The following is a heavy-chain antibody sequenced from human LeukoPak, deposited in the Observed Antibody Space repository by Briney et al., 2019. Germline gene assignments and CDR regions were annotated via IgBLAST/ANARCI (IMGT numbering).Heavy chain of an antibody. CDR2: IYYSGST. V-gene: IGHV4-59*08. CDR1: GGSISSYS. D-gene: IGHD2-21*01. CDR3: ARHLNNCGDDCYIFDY. J-gene: IGHJ4*02. Sequence: SETLSLTCAVSGGSISSYSWSWIRQPPGKGLEWTGYIYYSGSTNYNPSLKSRVTISVDTSKNQFSLRVSSVTAADTAVYYCARHLNNCGDDCYIFDYWGQGTLVTVSS.